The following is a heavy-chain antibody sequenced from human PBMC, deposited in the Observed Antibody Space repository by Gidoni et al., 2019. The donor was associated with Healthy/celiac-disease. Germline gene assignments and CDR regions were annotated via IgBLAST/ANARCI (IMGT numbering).Heavy chain of an antibody. CDR3: ATEGGAGRGYYYYYGMDV. D-gene: IGHD3-16*01. V-gene: IGHV1-24*01. CDR2: FDPEDGET. CDR1: GYTLTALS. J-gene: IGHJ6*02. Sequence: QVQLVQSGAEVKKPGASVKVSCKVSGYTLTALSMHWVRQAPGKGLEWMGGFDPEDGETIYAQKFQGRVTMTEDTSTDTAYMELSSLRSEDTAVYYCATEGGAGRGYYYYYGMDVWGQGTTVTVSS.